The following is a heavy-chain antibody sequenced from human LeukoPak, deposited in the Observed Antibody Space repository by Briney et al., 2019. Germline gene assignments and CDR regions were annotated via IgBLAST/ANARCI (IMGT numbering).Heavy chain of an antibody. CDR2: IKPDGSAE. J-gene: IGHJ4*02. V-gene: IGHV3-7*01. D-gene: IGHD2-2*01. Sequence: GGSLRLSCGASGFSFDTHWMNWVRQFPGGGLEWVANIKPDGSAEYYLDSVKGRFSISRDNVKNLVYLQLNSLRTEDTAVYYCSGRSGFSSIYWGQGTLVTVSS. CDR3: SGRSGFSSIY. CDR1: GFSFDTHW.